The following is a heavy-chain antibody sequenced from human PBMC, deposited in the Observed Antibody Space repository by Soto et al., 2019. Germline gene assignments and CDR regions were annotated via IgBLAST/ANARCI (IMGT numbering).Heavy chain of an antibody. J-gene: IGHJ6*02. Sequence: GESLKISCKGSGYSFTSYWISWVRQMPGKGLEWMGRIDPSDSYTNYSPSFQGHVTISADKSISTAYLQWSSLKASDTAMYYCARPVSTMISYYGMDVWGQGTTVTVSS. CDR3: ARPVSTMISYYGMDV. CDR2: IDPSDSYT. D-gene: IGHD3-22*01. CDR1: GYSFTSYW. V-gene: IGHV5-10-1*01.